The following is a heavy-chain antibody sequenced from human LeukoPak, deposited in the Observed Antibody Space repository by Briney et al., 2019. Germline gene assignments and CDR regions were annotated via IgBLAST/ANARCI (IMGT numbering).Heavy chain of an antibody. D-gene: IGHD2-15*01. Sequence: GGSLRLSCAASGFTFSSYWMSWVRQAPGKGLEWVANIKQDGSEKHYVDSVKGRFTISRDNAKNSLYLQMNSLRAEDTAVYYCARPGYRSGDTCYVAFDIWGQGTMVTVSS. V-gene: IGHV3-7*01. J-gene: IGHJ3*02. CDR2: IKQDGSEK. CDR3: ARPGYRSGDTCYVAFDI. CDR1: GFTFSSYW.